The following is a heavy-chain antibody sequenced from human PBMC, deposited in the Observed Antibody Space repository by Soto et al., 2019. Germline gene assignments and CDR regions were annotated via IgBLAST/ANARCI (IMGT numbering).Heavy chain of an antibody. CDR2: ISYDGSNK. CDR3: AKEFPSSLVDY. Sequence: QVQLVESGGGVVQPGRSLRLSCAASGFTFSSYGMHWVRQAPGKGLEWVAVISYDGSNKYYADSVKGRFTISRDNSKNTLYMQMNSLRAEDTAVYYCAKEFPSSLVDYWGQGTLVTVSS. CDR1: GFTFSSYG. D-gene: IGHD2-8*02. J-gene: IGHJ4*02. V-gene: IGHV3-30*18.